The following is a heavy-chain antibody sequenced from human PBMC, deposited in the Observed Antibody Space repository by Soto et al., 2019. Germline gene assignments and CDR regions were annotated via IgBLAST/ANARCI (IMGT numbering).Heavy chain of an antibody. D-gene: IGHD4-4*01. CDR2: ISAYNGNT. Sequence: ASVKVSCKASGYTFTSYGISWVRQAPGQGLEWMGWISAYNGNTNYAQKLQGRVTMTTDTSTSTAYMELRSLGSDDTAVYYCARVSRWMTTTPGDYWGQGTLVTVSS. J-gene: IGHJ4*02. V-gene: IGHV1-18*01. CDR1: GYTFTSYG. CDR3: ARVSRWMTTTPGDY.